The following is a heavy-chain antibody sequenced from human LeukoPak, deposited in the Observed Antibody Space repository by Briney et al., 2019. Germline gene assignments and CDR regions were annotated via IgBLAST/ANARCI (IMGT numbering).Heavy chain of an antibody. V-gene: IGHV1-69*05. D-gene: IGHD2-2*01. Sequence: ASVKVSCKASGGTFSSYAISWVRQAPGQGLEWMGGIIPIFGTANYAQKFQGRVTITTDESTSTAYMELSSLRSEDTAVYYCARERYCSSTSCYAYYFNYWGQGTLVTVSS. CDR3: ARERYCSSTSCYAYYFNY. CDR1: GGTFSSYA. J-gene: IGHJ4*02. CDR2: IIPIFGTA.